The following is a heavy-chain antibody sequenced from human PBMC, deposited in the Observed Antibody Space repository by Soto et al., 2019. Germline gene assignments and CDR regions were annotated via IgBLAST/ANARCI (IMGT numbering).Heavy chain of an antibody. Sequence: QVQLLESGGGVVHPGRSLRLSCAASGFVFSSYGVHWVRQPPGKGLEWVAFISYDGTNKFYADSVKGRFTISRDNSKNTLNLQMDSLRAEDTALYYCARDSVATRPIPYYFDYWGQGTLVTVSS. CDR1: GFVFSSYG. D-gene: IGHD6-6*01. CDR3: ARDSVATRPIPYYFDY. CDR2: ISYDGTNK. V-gene: IGHV3-30*03. J-gene: IGHJ4*02.